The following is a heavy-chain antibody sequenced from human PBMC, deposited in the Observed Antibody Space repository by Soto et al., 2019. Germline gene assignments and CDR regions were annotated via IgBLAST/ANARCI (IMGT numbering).Heavy chain of an antibody. D-gene: IGHD6-6*01. J-gene: IGHJ4*02. CDR1: GFTFSSYD. V-gene: IGHV3-13*01. CDR3: ARGLEASSSSVQLTYYFDY. CDR2: IGTAGDT. Sequence: PGGSLRLSCAASGFTFSSYDMHWVRQATGKGLEWVSAIGTAGDTYYPGSVKGRFTISRENAKNSLYLQMNSLRAGDTAVYYCARGLEASSSSVQLTYYFDYWGQGTLITVS.